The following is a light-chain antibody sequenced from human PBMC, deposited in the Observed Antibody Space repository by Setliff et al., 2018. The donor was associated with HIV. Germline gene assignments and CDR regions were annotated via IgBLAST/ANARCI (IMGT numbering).Light chain of an antibody. CDR1: SSDVGTYNL. CDR3: CSYAGSSNCV. V-gene: IGLV2-23*02. J-gene: IGLJ1*01. Sequence: QSALAQPASVSGSPGQSIIISCTGTSSDVGTYNLVSWYQQHPGKAPKLIISEVTKRPSGVSNRFSGSKSGNTASLTISGLQAEDEADYYCCSYAGSSNCVFGTGTKVTVL. CDR2: EVT.